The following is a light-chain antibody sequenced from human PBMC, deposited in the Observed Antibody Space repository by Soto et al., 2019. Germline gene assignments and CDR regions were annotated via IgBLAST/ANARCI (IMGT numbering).Light chain of an antibody. CDR3: QQYNLWPPIT. CDR2: GAS. J-gene: IGKJ5*01. V-gene: IGKV3-20*01. CDR1: QSVSSSY. Sequence: DIVLTQSPGTLPLSPGERAALSCGASQSVSSSYLAWYQQKPGQAPRLLIYGASNRATGIADRFSGSGSGTDFTLTISSLQYEDFAAYYCQQYNLWPPITFGQGTRLEIK.